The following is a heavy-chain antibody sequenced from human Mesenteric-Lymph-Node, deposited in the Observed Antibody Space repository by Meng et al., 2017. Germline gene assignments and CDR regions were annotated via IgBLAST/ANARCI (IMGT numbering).Heavy chain of an antibody. V-gene: IGHV7-4-1*02. CDR1: GYTFTSYA. D-gene: IGHD3-10*01. CDR2: INTNTGNP. CDR3: AEGAITMVRGVICPMDV. J-gene: IGHJ6*02. Sequence: ASVKVSCKASGYTFTSYAMNWVRQAPGQGREGMGWINTNTGNPTYDQGFTGRFVFSLDTSVSTAYLQISSLKAEDTAVYYCAEGAITMVRGVICPMDVWGQGTTVTVSS.